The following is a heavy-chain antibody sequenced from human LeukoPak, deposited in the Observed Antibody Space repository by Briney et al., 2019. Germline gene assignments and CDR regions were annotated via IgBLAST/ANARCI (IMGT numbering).Heavy chain of an antibody. CDR2: INQSGST. Sequence: SETLSLTCAVYGGSFSGYYWSWIRQPPGKGLEWIGDINQSGSTNYNPSLQSRVTISVDTSKNQFSLKLSSVTAADTAVYYCARGIPHYDILTGYPGAGWFDPWGQGTLVTVSS. J-gene: IGHJ5*02. D-gene: IGHD3-9*01. CDR1: GGSFSGYY. CDR3: ARGIPHYDILTGYPGAGWFDP. V-gene: IGHV4-34*01.